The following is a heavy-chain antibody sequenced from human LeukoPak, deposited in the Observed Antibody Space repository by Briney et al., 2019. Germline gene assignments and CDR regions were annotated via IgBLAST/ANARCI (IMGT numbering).Heavy chain of an antibody. CDR3: ARHRMYYYDSSGRGVADAFDI. CDR2: IYYSGST. V-gene: IGHV4-39*01. Sequence: TSETLSLTCTVSGGSMSSSSYYWGWIRQPPGKGLEWIGSIYYSGSTYYNPSLKSRVTISVDTSKNQFSLKLSSVTAADTAVYYCARHRMYYYDSSGRGVADAFDIWGQGTMVTVSS. CDR1: GGSMSSSSYY. J-gene: IGHJ3*02. D-gene: IGHD3-22*01.